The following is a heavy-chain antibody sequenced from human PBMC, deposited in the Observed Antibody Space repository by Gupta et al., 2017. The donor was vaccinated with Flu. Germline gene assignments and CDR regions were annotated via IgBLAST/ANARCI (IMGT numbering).Heavy chain of an antibody. CDR2: IWYDGSNK. V-gene: IGHV3-33*01. J-gene: IGHJ4*02. D-gene: IGHD2-15*01. Sequence: VRQAPGKGLEWVAVIWYDGSNKYYADSVKGRFTISRDNSKNTLYLQMNSLRAEDTAVYYCARDSLVAATLDYWGQGTLVTVSS. CDR3: ARDSLVAATLDY.